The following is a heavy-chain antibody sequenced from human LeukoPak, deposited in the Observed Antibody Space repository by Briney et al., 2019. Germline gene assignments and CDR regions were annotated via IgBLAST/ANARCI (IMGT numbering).Heavy chain of an antibody. CDR2: IYPGDSDT. D-gene: IGHD4-17*01. V-gene: IGHV5-51*01. CDR1: GYSFTSYW. Sequence: GESLQISCQGSGYSFTSYWIGWVRQMPGKGLEWMGIIYPGDSDTRYSPSFQGQVTISADKSISTAYLQWSSLKASDTAMYYCARLFGYGDYPAYFDYWGQGTLVTVSS. CDR3: ARLFGYGDYPAYFDY. J-gene: IGHJ4*02.